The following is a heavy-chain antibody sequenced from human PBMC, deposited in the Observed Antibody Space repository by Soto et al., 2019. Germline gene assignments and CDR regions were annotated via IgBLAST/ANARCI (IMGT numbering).Heavy chain of an antibody. CDR1: GGSISSGGYS. J-gene: IGHJ4*02. Sequence: QLQLQESGSGLVKPSQTLSLTCAVSGGSISSGGYSWSWIRQPPGKGLEWIGYIYHSGSTYFNPSLKSRVTISVDRSKNQFSLKLSSVTAADTAVYYCAAWGVQLWLDDYWGQGTLVTVSS. CDR2: IYHSGST. D-gene: IGHD5-18*01. CDR3: AAWGVQLWLDDY. V-gene: IGHV4-30-2*01.